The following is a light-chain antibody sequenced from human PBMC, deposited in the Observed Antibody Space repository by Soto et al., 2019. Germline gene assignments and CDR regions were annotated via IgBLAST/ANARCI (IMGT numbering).Light chain of an antibody. CDR1: QDISTY. CDR3: QLHSSFLRT. J-gene: IGKJ4*01. V-gene: IGKV1-9*01. CDR2: AAS. Sequence: LPKSQSPLLALVGERATITSLASQDISTYVGWYQQKPGKAPKRLIYAASTLQSGVPSRFSGSGSGTEFTLTISSLQPEDFATYYCQLHSSFLRTFGRGTKVDI.